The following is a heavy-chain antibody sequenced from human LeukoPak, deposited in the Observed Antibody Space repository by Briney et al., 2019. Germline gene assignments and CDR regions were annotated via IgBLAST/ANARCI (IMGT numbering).Heavy chain of an antibody. J-gene: IGHJ4*02. CDR2: ISSSSSHI. Sequence: GGSLRLSCAASGFTSSSYSMNWVRQAPGKGLEWVSSISSSSSHIYYADSVKGRFTISRDNAKNSLYLQMNSLRAEDTAVYYCARGRGLPGPLDYWGQGTLVTVSS. D-gene: IGHD3-10*01. CDR1: GFTSSSYS. CDR3: ARGRGLPGPLDY. V-gene: IGHV3-21*01.